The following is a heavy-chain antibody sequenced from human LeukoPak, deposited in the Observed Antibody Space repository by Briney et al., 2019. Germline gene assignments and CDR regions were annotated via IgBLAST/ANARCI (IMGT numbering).Heavy chain of an antibody. CDR2: IYSGDNT. V-gene: IGHV3-66*01. D-gene: IGHD6-13*01. J-gene: IGHJ4*02. CDR1: GGSFSGYY. CDR3: AKVLSPYSSSWEFDY. Sequence: ETLSLTCAVYGGSFSGYYWSWIRQPPGKGLEWVSVIYSGDNTYYADSVKGRFIISRDNSKTTLYPQMNSLRAEDTAVYYCAKVLSPYSSSWEFDYWGQGTLVTVSS.